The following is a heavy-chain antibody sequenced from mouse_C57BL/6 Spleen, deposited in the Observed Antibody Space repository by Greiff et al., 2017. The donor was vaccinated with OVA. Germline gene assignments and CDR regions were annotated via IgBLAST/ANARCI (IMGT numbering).Heavy chain of an antibody. CDR2: ISNGGGST. CDR1: GFTFSDYY. V-gene: IGHV5-12*01. Sequence: DVKLVESGGGLVQPGGSLKLSCAASGFTFSDYYMYWVRQTPEKRLEWVAYISNGGGSTYYPDTVKGRFTISRDNAKNTLYLQMSRLKSEDTAMYYCARQSSTGTGSYYFDYWGQGTTLTVSS. D-gene: IGHD4-1*02. CDR3: ARQSSTGTGSYYFDY. J-gene: IGHJ2*01.